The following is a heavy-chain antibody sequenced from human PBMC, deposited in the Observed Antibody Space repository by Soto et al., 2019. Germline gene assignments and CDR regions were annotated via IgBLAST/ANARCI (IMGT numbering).Heavy chain of an antibody. CDR3: ARHGGGAARPSSYYGMDV. J-gene: IGHJ6*02. D-gene: IGHD6-6*01. Sequence: PGESLKISCKGPGYSFTSYWIGWVRQIPGKGLEWMGIIYPGDSDTRYSPSFQGQVTISADKSISTAYLQWSSLKASDTAMYYCARHGGGAARPSSYYGMDVWGQGTTVTVSS. CDR1: GYSFTSYW. V-gene: IGHV5-51*01. CDR2: IYPGDSDT.